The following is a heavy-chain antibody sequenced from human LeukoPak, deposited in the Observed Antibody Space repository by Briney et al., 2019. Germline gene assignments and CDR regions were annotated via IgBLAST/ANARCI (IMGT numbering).Heavy chain of an antibody. CDR1: GFTFSSYE. J-gene: IGHJ6*02. CDR2: ISSSGSTI. CDR3: AREGVVATNYYGMDV. V-gene: IGHV3-48*03. Sequence: GSLRLSCAASGFTFSSYEMNWVRQAPGKGLEWVSYISSSGSTIYYADSVKGRFTISRDNAKNSLYLQMNSLRAEDTAVYYCAREGVVATNYYGMDVWGQGTTVPVSS. D-gene: IGHD5-12*01.